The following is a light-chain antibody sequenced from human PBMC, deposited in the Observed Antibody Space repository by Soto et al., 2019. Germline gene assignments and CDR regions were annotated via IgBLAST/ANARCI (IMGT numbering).Light chain of an antibody. V-gene: IGKV3-11*01. Sequence: EIVLRQSPATLSLSPGERAILSCRASESIRTFLAWYQQKPGHAPRLLIYGASNRATGIPARFSGSGSGADFALTISNLKPEDSAVYYCQQRGNWTPYTFGQGTKLEIK. CDR3: QQRGNWTPYT. CDR2: GAS. CDR1: ESIRTF. J-gene: IGKJ2*01.